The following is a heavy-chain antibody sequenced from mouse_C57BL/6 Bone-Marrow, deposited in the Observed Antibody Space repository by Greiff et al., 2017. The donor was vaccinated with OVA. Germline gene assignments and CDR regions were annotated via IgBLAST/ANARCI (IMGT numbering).Heavy chain of an antibody. V-gene: IGHV1-81*01. Sequence: VKLVESGAELARPGASVKLSCKASGYTFTSYGISWVKQRTGQGLEWIGEIYPRSGNTYYNEKFKGKATLTADKSSSTAYMELRSLTSEDSAVYFCARRDNYSNFWGQGTSVTVSS. D-gene: IGHD2-5*01. J-gene: IGHJ4*01. CDR1: GYTFTSYG. CDR3: ARRDNYSNF. CDR2: IYPRSGNT.